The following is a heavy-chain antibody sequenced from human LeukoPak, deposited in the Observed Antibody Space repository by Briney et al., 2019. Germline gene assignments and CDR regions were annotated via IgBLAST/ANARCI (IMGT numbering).Heavy chain of an antibody. Sequence: GASVKVSCKASGYTFTSYYMHWVRQAPGQGLEWIGWISTYNGYTNYAQKLQGRVTMTTDTSTRTAYMELRSLRSDDTAVYYCARLATPSTMAARGRSWFESWGQGTLVTVSS. J-gene: IGHJ5*01. D-gene: IGHD6-6*01. CDR3: ARLATPSTMAARGRSWFES. CDR2: ISTYNGYT. CDR1: GYTFTSYY. V-gene: IGHV1-18*04.